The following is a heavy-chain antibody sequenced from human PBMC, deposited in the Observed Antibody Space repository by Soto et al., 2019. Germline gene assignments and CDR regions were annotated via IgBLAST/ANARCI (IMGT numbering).Heavy chain of an antibody. CDR2: ISYDGGNT. Sequence: HPGGSLRLSCAASGFSFSSYAMHWVRQTPGKGLERVAVISYDGGNTYYADSVKGRFTISRDSSKNTVYLHMNSLRNEDTAVYYCAREMGIAARPPYYYGMDVWGQETTVTVSS. J-gene: IGHJ6*02. CDR3: AREMGIAARPPYYYGMDV. V-gene: IGHV3-30-3*01. CDR1: GFSFSSYA. D-gene: IGHD6-6*01.